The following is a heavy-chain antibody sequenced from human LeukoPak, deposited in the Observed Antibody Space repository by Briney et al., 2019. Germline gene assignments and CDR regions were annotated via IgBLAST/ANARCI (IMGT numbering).Heavy chain of an antibody. D-gene: IGHD3-22*01. CDR3: ARDDSSGYHYYYYMDV. CDR1: GGSISSGSYY. J-gene: IGHJ6*03. Sequence: PSQTLSLTCTVSGGSISSGSYYWSWIRQPAGKGLEWIGRIYTSGSTNYNPSLKSRVTISVDTSKNQFSLKLSSVTAADTAVYYCARDDSSGYHYYYYMDVWGKGTTVTVSS. CDR2: IYTSGST. V-gene: IGHV4-61*02.